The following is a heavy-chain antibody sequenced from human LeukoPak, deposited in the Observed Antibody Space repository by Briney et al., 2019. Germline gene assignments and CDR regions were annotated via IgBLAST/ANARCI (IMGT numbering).Heavy chain of an antibody. D-gene: IGHD6-19*01. CDR2: ISGSGGST. J-gene: IGHJ4*02. CDR1: GFTFSSYA. V-gene: IGHV3-23*01. CDR3: ASGWGIAVAGTGGVFDY. Sequence: GGSLRLSCAASGFTFSSYAMSWVRQAPGKGLEWVSAISGSGGSTYYADSVKGRFTITRDNSKNTLYLQMNSLRAEDTAVYYCASGWGIAVAGTGGVFDYWGQGTLVTVSS.